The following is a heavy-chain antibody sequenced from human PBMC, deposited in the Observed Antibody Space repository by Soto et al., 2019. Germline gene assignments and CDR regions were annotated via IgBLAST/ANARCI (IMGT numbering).Heavy chain of an antibody. CDR1: GCSISSGGYS. CDR3: ARGYSYGGYYYYGMDV. CDR2: IYHSGST. Sequence: SETLSLTCAVSGCSISSGGYSWSWIRQPPGKGLEWIGYIYHSGSTYYNPSLKSRVTISVDRSKNQFSLKLSSVTAADTAVYYCARGYSYGGYYYYGMDVWGQGTTVTVSS. J-gene: IGHJ6*02. D-gene: IGHD5-18*01. V-gene: IGHV4-30-2*01.